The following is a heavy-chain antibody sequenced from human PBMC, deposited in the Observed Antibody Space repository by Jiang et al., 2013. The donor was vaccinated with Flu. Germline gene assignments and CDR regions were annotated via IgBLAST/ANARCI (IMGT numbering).Heavy chain of an antibody. V-gene: IGHV3-21*01. D-gene: IGHD1-26*01. CDR2: ISSSTSDI. CDR3: ARDMGQWELLPGLDY. J-gene: IGHJ4*01. Sequence: AASGFTFSSYSMNWVRQAPGKGLEWVSSISSSTSDIYYADSVKGRFTISRDNAKNSLYLQMNSLRAEDTAVYYCARDMGQWELLPGLDYWGQGTLVTVSS. CDR1: GFTFSSYS.